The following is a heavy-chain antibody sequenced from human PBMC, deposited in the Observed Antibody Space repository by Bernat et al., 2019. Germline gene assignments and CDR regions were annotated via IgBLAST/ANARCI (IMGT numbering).Heavy chain of an antibody. V-gene: IGHV4-34*01. Sequence: QVQLQQWGAGLLKPSETLSLTCAVYGGSFSGYYGSWIRQPPGKGLEWIGEINHSGSTNYNPSLKSRVTISVDTSKNQFSLKMGYVTAADTAVYYCARGRNRIAAAGTLGFDYWGQGTLVTVSS. CDR2: INHSGST. CDR3: ARGRNRIAAAGTLGFDY. J-gene: IGHJ4*02. D-gene: IGHD6-13*01. CDR1: GGSFSGYY.